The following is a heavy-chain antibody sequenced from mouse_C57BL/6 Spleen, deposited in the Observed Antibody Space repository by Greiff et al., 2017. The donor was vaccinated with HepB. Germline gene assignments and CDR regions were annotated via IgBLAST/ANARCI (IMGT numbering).Heavy chain of an antibody. Sequence: VQLQQPGAALVKPGASVKMSCKASGYTFTSYWITWVRQRPGQGLEWIGDIYPGSGSTNYNEKFMSKATVTVDTYSSTADMQLSSLTSEDSAVYYCARGGNAMDYWGQGTSVTVSS. CDR2: IYPGSGST. J-gene: IGHJ4*01. V-gene: IGHV1-55*01. CDR1: GYTFTSYW. CDR3: ARGGNAMDY.